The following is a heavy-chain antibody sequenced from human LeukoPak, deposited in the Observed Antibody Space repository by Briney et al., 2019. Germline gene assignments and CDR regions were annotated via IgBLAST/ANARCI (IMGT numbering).Heavy chain of an antibody. CDR3: ARGMLVITSSRFDP. CDR2: MNPNSGNT. CDR1: GYTFTSYD. V-gene: IGHV1-8*01. J-gene: IGHJ5*02. Sequence: ASVTVSCKASGYTFTSYDINWVRQATGQGLEWMGWMNPNSGNTGYAQKFQGRVTMTRNTSISTAYMELSSLRSEDTAVYYCARGMLVITSSRFDPWGQGTLVTVSS. D-gene: IGHD3-22*01.